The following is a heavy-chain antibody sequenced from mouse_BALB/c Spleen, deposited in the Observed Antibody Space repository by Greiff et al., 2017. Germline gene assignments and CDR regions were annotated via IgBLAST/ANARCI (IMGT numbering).Heavy chain of an antibody. Sequence: ESGPGLVKPSQSLSLTCSVTGYSITSGYYWNWIRQFPGNKLEWMGYISYDGSNNYNPSLKNRISITRDTSKNQFFLKLNSVTTEDTATYYCARWLPYYFDYWGQGTTLTVSS. J-gene: IGHJ2*01. D-gene: IGHD2-2*01. V-gene: IGHV3-6*02. CDR1: GYSITSGYY. CDR2: ISYDGSN. CDR3: ARWLPYYFDY.